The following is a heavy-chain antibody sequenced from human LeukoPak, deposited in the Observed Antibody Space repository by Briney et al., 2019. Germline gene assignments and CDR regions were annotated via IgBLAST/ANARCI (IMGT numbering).Heavy chain of an antibody. D-gene: IGHD3-10*01. J-gene: IGHJ3*02. CDR1: GGTFTNYA. CDR2: IIPIFGAP. CDR3: AKAGGRDLPRGAFDI. Sequence: SVKVSCKASGGTFTNYAISWVRQAPGQGLEVMGTIIPIFGAPHYAQKFQGRVTITTDESTSTANMELSSLTSDDTAVYYCAKAGGRDLPRGAFDIWGQGTMVTVSS. V-gene: IGHV1-69*05.